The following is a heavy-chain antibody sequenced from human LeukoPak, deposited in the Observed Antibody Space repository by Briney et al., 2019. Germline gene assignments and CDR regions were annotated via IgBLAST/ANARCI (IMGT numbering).Heavy chain of an antibody. V-gene: IGHV3-30*18. D-gene: IGHD3-22*01. CDR2: ISYTGSNE. CDR1: GFTFSSYG. Sequence: PGRSLRLSCAASGFTFSSYGMHWVRQAPGKGLEWVAVISYTGSNEYYPDSVKGRFTISRDNSKNTLYLQMNSLRAEDTAVYYCAKGHYDSSGYYFDYWGQGTLVTVSS. CDR3: AKGHYDSSGYYFDY. J-gene: IGHJ4*02.